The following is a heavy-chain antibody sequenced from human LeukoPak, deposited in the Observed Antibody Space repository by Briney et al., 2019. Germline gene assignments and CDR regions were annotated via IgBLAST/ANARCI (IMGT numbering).Heavy chain of an antibody. Sequence: GGSLRLSCAASGCTFTNAWMSWVRQAPGKGLEWVGRIKSKIDGGTTDYATPVQGRFTLSRDDSKNTLYLQMNSLKTEDTAVYYCTTDFQDYYYDSSGYYAPGEWGQGTLVTVSS. J-gene: IGHJ4*02. CDR2: IKSKIDGGTT. D-gene: IGHD3-22*01. CDR1: GCTFTNAW. CDR3: TTDFQDYYYDSSGYYAPGE. V-gene: IGHV3-15*01.